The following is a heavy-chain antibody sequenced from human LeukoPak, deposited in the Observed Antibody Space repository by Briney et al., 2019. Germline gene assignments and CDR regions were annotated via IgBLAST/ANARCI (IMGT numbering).Heavy chain of an antibody. V-gene: IGHV3-21*01. Sequence: GGSLRLSCAASGFTFSSYSMNWVRQAPGKGLEWVSSISSSSSYIYYADSVKGRFTISRDNAKNSLYLQMNSLRAEDTAVYYCARGRGLVKWLRLGHVHAFDIWGQGTMVTVSS. CDR1: GFTFSSYS. CDR3: ARGRGLVKWLRLGHVHAFDI. D-gene: IGHD5-12*01. J-gene: IGHJ3*02. CDR2: ISSSSSYI.